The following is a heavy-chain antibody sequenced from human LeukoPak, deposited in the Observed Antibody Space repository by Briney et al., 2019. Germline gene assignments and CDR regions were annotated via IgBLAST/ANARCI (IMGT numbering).Heavy chain of an antibody. D-gene: IGHD6-13*01. J-gene: IGHJ4*02. CDR1: GESFSGYY. CDR3: ARVAAAAGTSY. CDR2: INHSGST. V-gene: IGHV4-34*01. Sequence: PSETLSLTCAVYGESFSGYYWSWIRQPPGKGLEWIGEINHSGSTNYNPSLKSRVTISVDTSKNQFSLKLSSVTAADTAVYYCARVAAAAGTSYWGQGTLVTVSS.